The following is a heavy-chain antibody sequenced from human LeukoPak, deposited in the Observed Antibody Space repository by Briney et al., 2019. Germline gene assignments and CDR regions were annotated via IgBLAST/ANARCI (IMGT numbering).Heavy chain of an antibody. CDR3: AKARGPAATHPDY. Sequence: PGGSLRLSCAASGFTFSYYAMTWVRQAPGKGPEWVSGIYGGGGITYYADSVKGRFTISRDDSKNTLYLQMNSLRAEDTAVYYCAKARGPAATHPDYWGQGTLVTVSS. V-gene: IGHV3-23*01. CDR2: IYGGGGIT. D-gene: IGHD6-25*01. J-gene: IGHJ4*02. CDR1: GFTFSYYA.